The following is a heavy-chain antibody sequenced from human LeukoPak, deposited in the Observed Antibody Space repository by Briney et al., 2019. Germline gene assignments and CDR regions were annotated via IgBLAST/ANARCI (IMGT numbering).Heavy chain of an antibody. CDR2: IWYDGSNK. D-gene: IGHD2-2*02. J-gene: IGHJ6*02. CDR1: GFTFSSYG. CDR3: ARESGCSSTSCYTLPSYYYYGMDV. Sequence: PGGSLRLSCAASGFTFSSYGMHWVHQAPGKGLEWVAVIWYDGSNKYYADSVKGRFTISRDNSKNTLYLQMNSLRAEDTAVYYCARESGCSSTSCYTLPSYYYYGMDVWGQGTTVTVSS. V-gene: IGHV3-33*01.